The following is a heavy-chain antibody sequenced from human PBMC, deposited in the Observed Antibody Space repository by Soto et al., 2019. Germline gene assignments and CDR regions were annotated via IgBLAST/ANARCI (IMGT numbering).Heavy chain of an antibody. CDR1: RFTFSSYN. D-gene: IGHD3-10*01. J-gene: IGHJ6*02. CDR3: ARDDMLMIRGVIEHYFAMDV. Sequence: EVQLVESGGGLVKPGGSLRLSCAASRFTFSSYNMNWVRQAPGKGLEWVSCISSDNTNIHYADSVKGRFTTSRDNGRNSLYLQMNSLRVEDTAVYYCARDDMLMIRGVIEHYFAMDVWGQGATVTVSS. CDR2: ISSDNTNI. V-gene: IGHV3-21*02.